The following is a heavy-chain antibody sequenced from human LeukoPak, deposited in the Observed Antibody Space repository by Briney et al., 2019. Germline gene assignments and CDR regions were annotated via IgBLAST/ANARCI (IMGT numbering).Heavy chain of an antibody. CDR2: MNPNSGNT. V-gene: IGHV1-8*03. CDR3: ARSAVAGYYYYYYYMDV. J-gene: IGHJ6*03. D-gene: IGHD6-19*01. Sequence: ASVKVSCKASGYTFTSYGISWVRQATGQGLEWMGWMNPNSGNTGYAQKFQGRVTITRNTSISTAYMELSSLRSEDTAVYYCARSAVAGYYYYYYYMDVWGKGTTVTASS. CDR1: GYTFTSYG.